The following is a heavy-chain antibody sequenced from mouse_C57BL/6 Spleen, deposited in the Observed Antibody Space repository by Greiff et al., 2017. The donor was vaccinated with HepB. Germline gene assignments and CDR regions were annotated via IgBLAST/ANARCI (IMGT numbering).Heavy chain of an antibody. CDR2: IDPEDGDT. D-gene: IGHD2-2*01. CDR1: GFNIKDYY. J-gene: IGHJ3*01. Sequence: EVQLQQSGAELVRPGASVKLSCTASGFNIKDYYMHWVKQRPEQGLEWIGRIDPEDGDTEYAPKFQGKATMTADTSSNTAYLQLSSMTSEDNAVYVCTARELLRLRRWCDYWGQGTLVTVAS. CDR3: TARELLRLRRWCDY. V-gene: IGHV14-1*01.